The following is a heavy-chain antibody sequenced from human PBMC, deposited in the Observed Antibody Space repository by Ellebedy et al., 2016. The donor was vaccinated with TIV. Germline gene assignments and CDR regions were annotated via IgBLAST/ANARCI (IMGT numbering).Heavy chain of an antibody. CDR1: GGSINTYY. Sequence: SETLSLXXTVSGGSINTYYWTWIRQPPGRGLEWIGNIYYSESTNYNPSLKSRVTVSVDTSKNQFSLTLSSVTAADTAVYYCARSHGGYWGQGTLVTVSS. J-gene: IGHJ4*02. V-gene: IGHV4-59*01. CDR3: ARSHGGY. D-gene: IGHD3-10*01. CDR2: IYYSEST.